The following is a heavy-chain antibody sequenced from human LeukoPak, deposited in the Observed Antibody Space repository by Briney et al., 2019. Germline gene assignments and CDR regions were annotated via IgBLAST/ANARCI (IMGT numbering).Heavy chain of an antibody. D-gene: IGHD2-2*01. Sequence: SETLSLTCTVSGGSISSSSYYWGWIRQPPAKGLEWLGNIHYSGSTYYNPSLKSRVTISVDTSKNQFSLKLSSVTAADTAVYHCARRNVVVPAAMARAFDTWGQGTMVTVSS. CDR1: GGSISSSSYY. CDR3: ARRNVVVPAAMARAFDT. CDR2: IHYSGST. J-gene: IGHJ3*02. V-gene: IGHV4-39*01.